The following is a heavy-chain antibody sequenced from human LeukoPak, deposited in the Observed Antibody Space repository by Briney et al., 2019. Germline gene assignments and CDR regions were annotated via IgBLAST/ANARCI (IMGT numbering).Heavy chain of an antibody. V-gene: IGHV4-38-2*02. Sequence: PSETLSLICTIFGSSISDNYYWGWIRRPPGKGLEWTGSVYHSGSTYYNPSLKSRVTSSVDTSNNHFSLKLRSVTAADTAVYYCARHNYYHFWSTLNWFDPWGQGTLVTVSS. J-gene: IGHJ5*02. D-gene: IGHD3-3*01. CDR3: ARHNYYHFWSTLNWFDP. CDR1: GSSISDNYY. CDR2: VYHSGST.